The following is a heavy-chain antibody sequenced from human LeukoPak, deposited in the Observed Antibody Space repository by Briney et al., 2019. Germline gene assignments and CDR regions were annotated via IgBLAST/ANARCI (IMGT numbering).Heavy chain of an antibody. J-gene: IGHJ5*02. CDR3: ARRPNYYDSSGYYP. CDR1: GGSISSSSYY. Sequence: SETLSLTCTVSGGSISSSSYYWGWIRQPPGKGLEWIGSIYYSGSTYYNPSLKSRVTISVDTSKNQFSLKLSSVAAADTAVYYCARRPNYYDSSGYYPWGQGTLVTVSS. CDR2: IYYSGST. D-gene: IGHD3-22*01. V-gene: IGHV4-39*01.